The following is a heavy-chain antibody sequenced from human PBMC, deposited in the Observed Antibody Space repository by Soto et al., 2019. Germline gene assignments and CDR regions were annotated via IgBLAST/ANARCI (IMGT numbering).Heavy chain of an antibody. CDR2: ISVSGGST. CDR3: ARRDSSSCYDRIYYYYGMDV. CDR1: GFTFSNYA. V-gene: IGHV3-23*01. J-gene: IGHJ6*02. Sequence: GGSLRLSCAASGFTFSNYAMNWVRQALGKGLEWVSGISVSGGSTYYADSVKGRFTISSDNSKNTLYLQMNSLRAEDTAVYYCARRDSSSCYDRIYYYYGMDVWGQGTTVTVSS. D-gene: IGHD6-13*01.